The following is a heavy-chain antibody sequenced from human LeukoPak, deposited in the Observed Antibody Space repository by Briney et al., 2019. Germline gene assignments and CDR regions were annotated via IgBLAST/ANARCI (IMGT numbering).Heavy chain of an antibody. D-gene: IGHD2-15*01. CDR1: GYTFTSYD. CDR3: ARELPYYSVVRCYKHDAIDI. V-gene: IGHV1-8*01. J-gene: IGHJ3*02. CDR2: MNPNSGNT. Sequence: ASVKVSCKASGYTFTSYDINWVRQATGQGLEWMGWMNPNSGNTGYAQKFQGRVTMTRNTSISTAYTELSSLRSEDTAVYYCARELPYYSVVRCYKHDAIDIWIQGTMVTVSS.